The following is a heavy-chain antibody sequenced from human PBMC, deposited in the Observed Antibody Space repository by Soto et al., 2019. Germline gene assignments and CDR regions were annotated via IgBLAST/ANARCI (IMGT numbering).Heavy chain of an antibody. CDR1: GDSVSSNTAA. CDR3: ARGVAGRGFDL. CDR2: TYYRSNWRH. J-gene: IGHJ4*02. Sequence: SQTLSLTCAISGDSVSSNTAAWNWIRSSPSRGLEWLGRTYYRSNWRHDYAVSVKSRITVNPDTSKNHFSLQLNSVTPDDTAVYYCARGVAGRGFDLWGQATLVTVSS. V-gene: IGHV6-1*01. D-gene: IGHD6-19*01.